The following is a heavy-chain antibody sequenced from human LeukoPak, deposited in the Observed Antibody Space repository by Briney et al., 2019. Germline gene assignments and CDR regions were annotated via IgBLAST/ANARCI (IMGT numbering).Heavy chain of an antibody. CDR2: VSWDGSQT. Sequence: SGGSLRLSFAASGFTFMYYALYLVRQAPGKGLEWVSVVSWDGSQTFYADSVMGRFSVSRDNSKDTVSLQMYSLRTEDTAVYYCATLSVREVDPDHWGQGTLVIVS. CDR3: ATLSVREVDPDH. D-gene: IGHD5-24*01. CDR1: GFTFMYYA. V-gene: IGHV3-30*04. J-gene: IGHJ4*02.